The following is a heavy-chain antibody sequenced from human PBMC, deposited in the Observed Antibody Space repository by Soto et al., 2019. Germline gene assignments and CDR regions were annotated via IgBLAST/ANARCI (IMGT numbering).Heavy chain of an antibody. J-gene: IGHJ4*02. V-gene: IGHV4-59*01. CDR3: ARTYYYDSSGLFDY. Sequence: SETLSLTGTVSGGSISSYDCSWIRQPPGKGLEWIGYIYYSGSTNYNPSLKSRVTISVETSKNQFSLKLSSVTAADTAVYYCARTYYYDSSGLFDYSGQRTLLTFSS. CDR2: IYYSGST. D-gene: IGHD3-22*01. CDR1: GGSISSYD.